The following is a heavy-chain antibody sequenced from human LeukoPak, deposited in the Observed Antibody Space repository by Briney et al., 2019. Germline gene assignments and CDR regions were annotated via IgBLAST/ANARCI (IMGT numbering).Heavy chain of an antibody. J-gene: IGHJ4*02. CDR3: AREDGSGWYYFDY. CDR2: INHSGST. V-gene: IGHV4-34*01. CDR1: GGSFSGYY. D-gene: IGHD6-19*01. Sequence: SETLSLTCAVYGGSFSGYYWSWIRQPPGKGLEWIGEINHSGSTNYNPSLKSRVTISVDTSKNQLSLKLSSVTAADTAVYYCAREDGSGWYYFDYWGQGTLVTVSS.